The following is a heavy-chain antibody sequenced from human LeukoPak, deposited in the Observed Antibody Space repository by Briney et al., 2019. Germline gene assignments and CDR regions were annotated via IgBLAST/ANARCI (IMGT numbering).Heavy chain of an antibody. CDR1: GGSISSGGYY. V-gene: IGHV4-31*03. J-gene: IGHJ5*02. D-gene: IGHD6-19*01. CDR3: AREIGAVAKRGTNWFDP. CDR2: IYYSGST. Sequence: SETLSLTCTVSGGSISSGGYYWSWIRQHPGKGLEWLGFIYYSGSTYYNPSLKSRVTISVDTSKNQFSLKLSSVTAADTAVYYCAREIGAVAKRGTNWFDPWGQGTLVTVSS.